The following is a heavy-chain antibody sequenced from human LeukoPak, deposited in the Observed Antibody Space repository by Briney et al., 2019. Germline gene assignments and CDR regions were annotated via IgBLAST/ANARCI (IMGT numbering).Heavy chain of an antibody. Sequence: SVKVSCKASGGTFSSSAISWVRQAPGQGLEWMGGIIPIFGTADYAQKVQGRVTITTDESTSTAYMELSSLRSEDTAVYYCARDGDSGSYFDYWGQGTLVTVSS. CDR1: GGTFSSSA. V-gene: IGHV1-69*05. CDR3: ARDGDSGSYFDY. D-gene: IGHD1-26*01. CDR2: IIPIFGTA. J-gene: IGHJ4*02.